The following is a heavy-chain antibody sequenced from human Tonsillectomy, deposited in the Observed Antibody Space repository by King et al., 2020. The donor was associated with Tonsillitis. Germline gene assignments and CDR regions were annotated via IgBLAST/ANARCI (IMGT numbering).Heavy chain of an antibody. J-gene: IGHJ6*02. V-gene: IGHV3-13*01. CDR3: AREPKGYYYGMDV. CDR1: GFTFSSYD. CDR2: IGTDGDT. Sequence: VQLVESGGGLVQPGGSLRLSCAASGFTFSSYDMHWVRQATGQGLEWVSSIGTDGDTYYPGSVKGRFTIPSENAKNSLYLQMNSLRAGDTAVYYCAREPKGYYYGMDVWGQGTTVTVSS.